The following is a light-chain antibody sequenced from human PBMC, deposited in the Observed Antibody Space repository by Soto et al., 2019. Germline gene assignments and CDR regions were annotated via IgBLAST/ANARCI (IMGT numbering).Light chain of an antibody. CDR2: DTS. V-gene: IGLV7-43*01. CDR1: TXAVTTGYY. Sequence: QAVVTQERSLTVSPGGTVTLTCTSSTXAVTTGYYPTWFQQKPGQGTRALIYDTSKKHSWTPARFSGSLLGGKAALTLSGVQPEDEAEYYCLLYYGGVYVFGTGTKVTVL. CDR3: LLYYGGVYV. J-gene: IGLJ1*01.